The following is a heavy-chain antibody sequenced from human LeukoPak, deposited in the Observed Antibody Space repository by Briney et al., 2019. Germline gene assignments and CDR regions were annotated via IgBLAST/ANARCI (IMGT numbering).Heavy chain of an antibody. CDR2: ISAYNGNT. CDR1: GYTFTSYG. CDR3: ARGRARVYDSSGYPDY. J-gene: IGHJ4*02. Sequence: ASVKVSCKASGYTFTSYGISWVRQAPGQGLEWMGWISAYNGNTNYAQKLQGRVTMTTDTSTSTAYMELRSLRSDDTAVYYCARGRARVYDSSGYPDYWGQGTLVIVSS. V-gene: IGHV1-18*01. D-gene: IGHD3-22*01.